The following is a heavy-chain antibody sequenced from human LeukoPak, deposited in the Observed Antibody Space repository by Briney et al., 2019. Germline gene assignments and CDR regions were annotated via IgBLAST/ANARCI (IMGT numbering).Heavy chain of an antibody. Sequence: GGSLRLSCAASEFTFSNYAMSWVRQAPGKGLEWVSTITGSGGTTYYADSVKGRFTISRDNSKNTLYLQMNSLRAEDTALYYCAKDDSYGPLDYWGQGTLVTVSS. CDR2: ITGSGGTT. CDR1: EFTFSNYA. CDR3: AKDDSYGPLDY. J-gene: IGHJ4*02. V-gene: IGHV3-23*01. D-gene: IGHD5-18*01.